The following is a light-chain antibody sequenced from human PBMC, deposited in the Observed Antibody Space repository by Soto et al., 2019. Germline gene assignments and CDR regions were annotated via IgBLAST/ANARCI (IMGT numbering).Light chain of an antibody. CDR1: SSDVGSYNL. CDR2: EGS. V-gene: IGLV2-23*01. Sequence: QSALTQPASVSGSPGQSITISCAGTSSDVGSYNLVSWYQQHPGKAPELMIYEGSKRPSGVSNRFSGSKSGNTASLTISRLQAEDEANYYCCSYAGSSSVIFGGGTQLTVL. CDR3: CSYAGSSSVI. J-gene: IGLJ2*01.